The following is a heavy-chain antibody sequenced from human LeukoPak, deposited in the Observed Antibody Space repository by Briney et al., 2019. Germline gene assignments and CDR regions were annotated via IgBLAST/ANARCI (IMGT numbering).Heavy chain of an antibody. J-gene: IGHJ6*02. CDR2: ISAGSEDS. D-gene: IGHD1-7*01. Sequence: GGFLRLSCTASGFTFGGYAMSWVRQAPGKGLEWVSSISAGSEDSYYADSVKGRSTISRDNSKSTLYLQMNSLRADDTAVYYCARTIAQYSNTWLYYYYGLDVWGQGTTVTVSS. V-gene: IGHV3-23*01. CDR3: ARTIAQYSNTWLYYYYGLDV. CDR1: GFTFGGYA.